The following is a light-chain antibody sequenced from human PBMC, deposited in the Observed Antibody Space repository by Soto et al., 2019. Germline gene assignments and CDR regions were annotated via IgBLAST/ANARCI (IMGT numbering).Light chain of an antibody. CDR3: QQYGRSSLT. CDR1: QSVNID. J-gene: IGKJ4*01. V-gene: IGKV3-20*01. CDR2: GAS. Sequence: EIVLTQSPATLSVSPGERATLSCRASQSVNIDLAWYQQKPGQAPRLVIYGASTRATGFPARFSGGGSGTDFTLTISRLEPEDFAVYYCQQYGRSSLTFGGGTKVDIK.